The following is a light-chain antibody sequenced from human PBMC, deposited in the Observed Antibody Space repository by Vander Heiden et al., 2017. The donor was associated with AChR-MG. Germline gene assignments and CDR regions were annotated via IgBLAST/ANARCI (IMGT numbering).Light chain of an antibody. V-gene: IGLV6-57*03. Sequence: LLTQPHPVSGFPGQTVAIPCSRGSGSIATRYVQWYQQRPGRGPTTGIYEDVKRPSGVSDRFAGAIDRSSNYASLTISGLQPEDEADYFCQSYVNNTGVFGGGTKLTVL. J-gene: IGLJ3*02. CDR2: EDV. CDR1: SGSIATRY. CDR3: QSYVNNTGV.